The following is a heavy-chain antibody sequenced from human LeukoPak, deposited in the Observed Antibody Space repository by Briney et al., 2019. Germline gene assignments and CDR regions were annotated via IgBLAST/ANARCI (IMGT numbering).Heavy chain of an antibody. D-gene: IGHD3-9*01. Sequence: PGGTLRLSCAASGFTFNTYGMTWVRQAPGKGLEWVSAISGSGGSTYYADSVKGRFTISRDNSKNTLYLQMNSLRAEDTAVYYCATRGDILTGYPYYFDYWGQGTLVTVSS. J-gene: IGHJ4*02. CDR1: GFTFNTYG. CDR3: ATRGDILTGYPYYFDY. CDR2: ISGSGGST. V-gene: IGHV3-23*01.